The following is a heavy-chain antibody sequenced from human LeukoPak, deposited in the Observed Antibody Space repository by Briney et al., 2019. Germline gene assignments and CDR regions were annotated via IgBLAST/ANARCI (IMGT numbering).Heavy chain of an antibody. J-gene: IGHJ4*02. D-gene: IGHD3-3*01. Sequence: ASVKVSCXASGYTFTGYYMHWVRQAPGQGLEWMGWINPNSGGTNYAQKFQGRVTMTRDTSISIAYRELSRLRSDDTAVYYCASSITIFGVVPALFDYWGQGTLVTVSS. CDR2: INPNSGGT. V-gene: IGHV1-2*02. CDR3: ASSITIFGVVPALFDY. CDR1: GYTFTGYY.